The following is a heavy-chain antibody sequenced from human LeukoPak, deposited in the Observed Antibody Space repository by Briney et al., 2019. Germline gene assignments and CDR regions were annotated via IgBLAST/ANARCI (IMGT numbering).Heavy chain of an antibody. J-gene: IGHJ4*02. CDR2: ISSSSSTI. Sequence: PGGSLRLSCAASGFTFSSYSMNWVRQAPGKGLEWVSYISSSSSTIYYADSVKGRFTISRDNAKNSLYLQMNSLRAEDTAVYYCARDFVAYLTGPFDYWGQGTLVTVSS. D-gene: IGHD1-20*01. V-gene: IGHV3-48*04. CDR1: GFTFSSYS. CDR3: ARDFVAYLTGPFDY.